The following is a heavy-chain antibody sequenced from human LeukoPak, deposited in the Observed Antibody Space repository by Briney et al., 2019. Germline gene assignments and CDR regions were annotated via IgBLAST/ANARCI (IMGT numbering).Heavy chain of an antibody. CDR2: ISWNSGSI. J-gene: IGHJ6*02. V-gene: IGHV3-9*01. CDR3: AREGCSGGSCYSLWGSYYYYYYGMDV. D-gene: IGHD2-15*01. Sequence: GGSLRLSCAASGFTFDDYAMHWVRQAPGKGLEWVSGISWNSGSIGYADSVKGRFTISRDNAKNSLYLQMNSLRAEDTAVYYCAREGCSGGSCYSLWGSYYYYYYGMDVWGQGTTVTVSS. CDR1: GFTFDDYA.